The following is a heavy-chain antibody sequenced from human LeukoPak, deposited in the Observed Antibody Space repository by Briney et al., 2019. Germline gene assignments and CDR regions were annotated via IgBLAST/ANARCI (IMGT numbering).Heavy chain of an antibody. CDR1: GFTFSSYS. J-gene: IGHJ4*02. V-gene: IGHV3-21*01. Sequence: GGSLRLSCAASGFTFSSYSMNWVRQAPGKGLEWVSSTSSSSSYIYYADSVKGRFTISRDNAKNSLYLQMNSLRAEDTAVYYCARLDTATGTVVYWGQGTLVTVSS. D-gene: IGHD5-18*01. CDR2: TSSSSSYI. CDR3: ARLDTATGTVVY.